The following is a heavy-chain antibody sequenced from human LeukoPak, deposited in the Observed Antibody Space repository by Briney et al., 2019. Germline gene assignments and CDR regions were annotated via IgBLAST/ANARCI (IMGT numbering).Heavy chain of an antibody. CDR2: IYYSGST. Sequence: PSETLSLTCTVSGGSISSYYWSWIRQPPGKGLEWIGYIYYSGSTNYNPSLKSRVTISLDTSKNHFSLTLTSVTAADTAVYYCARHYLSDVWYPFYFDYWGQGTLVTVSS. D-gene: IGHD6-13*01. CDR3: ARHYLSDVWYPFYFDY. J-gene: IGHJ4*02. V-gene: IGHV4-59*08. CDR1: GGSISSYY.